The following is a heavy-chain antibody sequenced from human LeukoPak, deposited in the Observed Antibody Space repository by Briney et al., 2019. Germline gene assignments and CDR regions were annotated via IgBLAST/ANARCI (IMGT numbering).Heavy chain of an antibody. V-gene: IGHV3-23*01. Sequence: GGSLRLSCAASGFTFSSYAMSWVRQAPGKGLEWVSAISGSGGSTYYADSVKGRFTISRDNSKNTLYLQMNSLRAEDTAVYYCGKDSRYYDSSGYVAYWGQGTLVTVSS. J-gene: IGHJ4*02. CDR2: ISGSGGST. CDR3: GKDSRYYDSSGYVAY. D-gene: IGHD3-22*01. CDR1: GFTFSSYA.